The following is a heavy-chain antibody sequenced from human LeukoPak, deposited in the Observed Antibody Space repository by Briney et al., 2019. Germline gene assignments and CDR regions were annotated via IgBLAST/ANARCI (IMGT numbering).Heavy chain of an antibody. Sequence: GEPLKISCKGSGYSFTNYWIGWVRQMPGKGLKWMGIIYPGDSDARYSPSFQGQVTISATKSISTAYLQWSSLKASDTAMYYCARRRDLYDYWGQGTLVTVSS. J-gene: IGHJ4*02. V-gene: IGHV5-51*01. CDR1: GYSFTNYW. CDR2: IYPGDSDA. CDR3: ARRRDLYDY.